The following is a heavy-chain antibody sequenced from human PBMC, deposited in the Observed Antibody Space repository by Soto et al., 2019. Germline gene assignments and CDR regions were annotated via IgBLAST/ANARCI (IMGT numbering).Heavy chain of an antibody. CDR1: GFTFSSYS. CDR2: ISSSSSYI. J-gene: IGHJ4*02. V-gene: IGHV3-21*01. D-gene: IGHD6-6*01. CDR3: ARVASLGSDSSSWH. Sequence: EVQLVESGGGLVKPGGSLRLSCAASGFTFSSYSMNWVRQAPGKGLEWVSSISSSSSYIYYADSVKGRFTISRDNAKNSLYQQMNSLRAEDTAVYYCARVASLGSDSSSWHGGQGTLVTVSS.